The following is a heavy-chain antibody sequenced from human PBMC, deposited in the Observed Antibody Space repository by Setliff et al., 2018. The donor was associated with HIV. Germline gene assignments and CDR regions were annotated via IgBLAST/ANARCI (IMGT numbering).Heavy chain of an antibody. V-gene: IGHV3-23*01. CDR3: AKVHYYGSGNYYRIFDY. CDR1: GFTFSSYG. D-gene: IGHD3-10*01. Sequence: QPGGSLRLSCAASGFTFSSYGMHWVRQAPGKGLEWVSSISGSGSSTYYADSVKGRFTISRDNSKNTLYLQMDSLRAEDTAVYYCAKVHYYGSGNYYRIFDYWGQGTLVTVSS. J-gene: IGHJ4*02. CDR2: ISGSGSST.